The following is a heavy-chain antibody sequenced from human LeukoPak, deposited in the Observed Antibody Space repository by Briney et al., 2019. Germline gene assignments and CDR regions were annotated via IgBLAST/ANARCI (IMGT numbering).Heavy chain of an antibody. D-gene: IGHD5-12*01. Sequence: GGSLRLSCAASGFTFSSYSMNWVRQAPGKGLEWVSFISTSSSYIYYADSVKGRFTISRDNAMNSLYLQMNSLRAEDTAVYYCARDRVPFSGYDTGCFDPWGQGTLVTVSS. J-gene: IGHJ5*02. CDR3: ARDRVPFSGYDTGCFDP. CDR1: GFTFSSYS. CDR2: ISTSSSYI. V-gene: IGHV3-21*01.